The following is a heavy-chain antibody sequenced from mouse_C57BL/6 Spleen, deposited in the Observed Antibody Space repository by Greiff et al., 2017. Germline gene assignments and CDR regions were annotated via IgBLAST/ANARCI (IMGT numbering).Heavy chain of an antibody. D-gene: IGHD2-2*01. Sequence: VQLKESGPELVKPGASVKIPCKASGYTFTDYNMDWVKQSHGKSLEWIGDINPNNGGTIYNQKFKGKATLTVDKSSSTAYMELRSLTSEDTAVYYCARTYGHDAGYAMDDWGKGTSVTVSS. CDR3: ARTYGHDAGYAMDD. CDR1: GYTFTDYN. J-gene: IGHJ4*01. CDR2: INPNNGGT. V-gene: IGHV1-18*01.